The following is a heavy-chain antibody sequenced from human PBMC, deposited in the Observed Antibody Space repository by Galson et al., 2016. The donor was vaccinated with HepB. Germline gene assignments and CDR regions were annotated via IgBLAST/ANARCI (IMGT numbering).Heavy chain of an antibody. J-gene: IGHJ3*02. CDR1: GGSIKAYY. Sequence: SETLSLTCNVSGGSIKAYYWAWIRQPPGKGLEWIGNVFHTGRFNYNPSLKSRVTISFDTSKSQISLMLNSVTAADTAVYYCARGGVDAFDIWGQGTLVTVSS. D-gene: IGHD3-16*01. CDR3: ARGGVDAFDI. V-gene: IGHV4-59*01. CDR2: VFHTGRF.